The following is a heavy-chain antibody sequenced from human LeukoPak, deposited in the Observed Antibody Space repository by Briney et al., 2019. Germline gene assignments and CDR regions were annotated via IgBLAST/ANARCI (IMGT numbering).Heavy chain of an antibody. CDR3: AKDKWNYSGYDYWSAADY. J-gene: IGHJ4*02. D-gene: IGHD5-12*01. V-gene: IGHV3-23*01. Sequence: PGGSLRLAWAASGFTFSSDGMGWVRQAAGKGMEWVGAISGSACSTYYADSVKGRFTISRDNSKNTLYLQMNSLRAEDTAVYYCAKDKWNYSGYDYWSAADYWGQGTLVTVSS. CDR2: ISGSACST. CDR1: GFTFSSDG.